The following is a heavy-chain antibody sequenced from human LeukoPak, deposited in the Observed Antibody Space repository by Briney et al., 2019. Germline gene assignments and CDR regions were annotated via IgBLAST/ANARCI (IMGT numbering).Heavy chain of an antibody. J-gene: IGHJ6*02. Sequence: PSETLSLTCTVFGGSVSSSSSSSYYWGWIHQPPGKGLEWIGSIYYSGSTYYNPSLKSRVTISVDTSKNQFSLKLSSVTAADTAVYYCARYYCSSTSCYDQRSPPDHDYYYYGMDVWGQGTTVTVSS. CDR2: IYYSGST. CDR3: ARYYCSSTSCYDQRSPPDHDYYYYGMDV. D-gene: IGHD2-2*01. CDR1: GGSVSSSSSSSYY. V-gene: IGHV4-39*01.